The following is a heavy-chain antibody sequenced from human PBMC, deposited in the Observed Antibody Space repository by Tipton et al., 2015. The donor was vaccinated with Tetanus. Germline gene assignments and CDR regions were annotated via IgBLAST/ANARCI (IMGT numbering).Heavy chain of an antibody. Sequence: LRLSCTVSGGSISGSPYFWNWIRQHPGKGLEWIGYIYYSGSTYYNPSLNGRVTISVDTSKNQFFLKLNSVTAADTAVYYCARDQGGGRVVRLNWFGPWGKGTLVPVSS. CDR1: GGSISGSPYF. V-gene: IGHV4-31*03. J-gene: IGHJ5*02. D-gene: IGHD6-6*01. CDR2: IYYSGST. CDR3: ARDQGGGRVVRLNWFGP.